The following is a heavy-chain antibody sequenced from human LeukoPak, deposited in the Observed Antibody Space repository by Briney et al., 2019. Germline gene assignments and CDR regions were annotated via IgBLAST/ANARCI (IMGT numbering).Heavy chain of an antibody. Sequence: SVKVSCKASGGTFNSYTFSWVRQAPGQGLQWMGRIIPILGVANYAQEFQGRVTITADKSTSTVYMELSSLRFEDTAVYYCARGPRDVVIKELVVYWGQGTLVTVSS. CDR2: IIPILGVA. D-gene: IGHD3-22*01. CDR3: ARGPRDVVIKELVVY. CDR1: GGTFNSYT. J-gene: IGHJ4*02. V-gene: IGHV1-69*02.